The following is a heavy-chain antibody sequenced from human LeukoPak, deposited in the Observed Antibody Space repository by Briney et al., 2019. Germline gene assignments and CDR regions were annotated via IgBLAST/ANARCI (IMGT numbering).Heavy chain of an antibody. CDR3: ARDGGDYYGSGSLYGMDV. J-gene: IGHJ6*02. D-gene: IGHD3-10*01. Sequence: LVKVSCKASGGTFSSYATSWVRQAPGQGLEWMGRIIPILGIANYAQKFQGRVTITADKSTSTAYMELSSLRSEDTAVYYCARDGGDYYGSGSLYGMDVWGQGTTVTVSS. V-gene: IGHV1-69*04. CDR1: GGTFSSYA. CDR2: IIPILGIA.